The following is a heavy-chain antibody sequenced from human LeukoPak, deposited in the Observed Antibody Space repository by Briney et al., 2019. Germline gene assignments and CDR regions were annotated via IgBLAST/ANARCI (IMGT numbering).Heavy chain of an antibody. Sequence: GESLKISCKGSGYSFTSYWIGWVRQMPGKGLEWMGIIYPGDSDTRYSPSFQGQVTISADKSISTAYLQWSSLKTSDTAIYYCATVGTTGTRWFDPWGQGTLVTVSS. CDR2: IYPGDSDT. CDR3: ATVGTTGTRWFDP. J-gene: IGHJ5*02. D-gene: IGHD1-1*01. CDR1: GYSFTSYW. V-gene: IGHV5-51*01.